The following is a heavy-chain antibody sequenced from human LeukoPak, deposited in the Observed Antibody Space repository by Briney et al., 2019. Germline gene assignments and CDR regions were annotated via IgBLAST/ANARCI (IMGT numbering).Heavy chain of an antibody. J-gene: IGHJ4*02. CDR2: IYPGDSDV. Sequence: GESLKISCMGSGYSFSTFWIGWVRQMPGKGLEWVGIIYPGDSDVRYSPFFQGQVTISADKSVTTAYLQWSSLKASDTAVYYCARLEGRAAMIRGAMTYWGQGTLVTVSS. V-gene: IGHV5-51*01. CDR1: GYSFSTFW. D-gene: IGHD3-10*01. CDR3: ARLEGRAAMIRGAMTY.